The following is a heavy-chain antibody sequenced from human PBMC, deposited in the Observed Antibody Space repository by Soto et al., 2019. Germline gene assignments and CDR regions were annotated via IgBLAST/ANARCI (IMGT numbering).Heavy chain of an antibody. D-gene: IGHD3-22*01. CDR3: ARDLGYYDSSGYFDY. J-gene: IGHJ4*02. CDR1: GFTFSDYY. Sequence: PGGSLRLSCAASGFTFSDYYMSWIRQAPGKGLEWVAYISSSDNIIYYADSVKGRFTISRDNAKNSLYLRMNSLRAEDTAVYYCARDLGYYDSSGYFDYWGQGTLVTVSS. CDR2: ISSSDNII. V-gene: IGHV3-11*01.